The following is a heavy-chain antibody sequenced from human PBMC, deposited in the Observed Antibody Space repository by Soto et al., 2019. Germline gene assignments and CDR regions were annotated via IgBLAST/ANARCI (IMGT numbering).Heavy chain of an antibody. Sequence: SETLSLTCTVSGGSISGYHWSWIRQPPGKGLEWIGHIYYSGSTNYNPSLKSRVTISVDTSKNQFSLKLGSVTAADTAVYYCARGNTAIFSWGQGTLVTVSS. D-gene: IGHD5-18*01. V-gene: IGHV4-59*01. CDR3: ARGNTAIFS. CDR2: IYYSGST. CDR1: GGSISGYH. J-gene: IGHJ4*02.